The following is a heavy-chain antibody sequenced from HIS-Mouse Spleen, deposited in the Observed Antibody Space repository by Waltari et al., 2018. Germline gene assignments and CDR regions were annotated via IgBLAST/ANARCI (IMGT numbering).Heavy chain of an antibody. CDR2: TYYRSKWYN. Sequence: QVQLQQSGPGLVKPSQTLSLTCAISGDSAPSHRASWNWIRQAPSRGLEWLGRTYYRSKWYNDYAVSVKSRITINPDTSKNQFSMQLNSVTPEDTAVYYCARGYCTNGVCYDYWGQGTLVTVSS. V-gene: IGHV6-1*01. J-gene: IGHJ4*02. CDR1: GDSAPSHRAS. CDR3: ARGYCTNGVCYDY. D-gene: IGHD2-8*01.